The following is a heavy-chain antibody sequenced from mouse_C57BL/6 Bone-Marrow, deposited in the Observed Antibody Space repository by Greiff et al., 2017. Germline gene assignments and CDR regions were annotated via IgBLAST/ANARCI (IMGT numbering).Heavy chain of an antibody. CDR2: FYPRSGNT. CDR1: GYTFTSYG. V-gene: IGHV1-81*01. J-gene: IGHJ3*01. Sequence: VQVVESGAELARPGASVKLSCKASGYTFTSYGISWVKQRTGQGLEWIGEFYPRSGNTYYNEKFKGKATLTADKSSSTAYMELRSLTSEDSAVYVGARCIYYGIAWFAYWGQGTLVTVSA. D-gene: IGHD2-1*01. CDR3: ARCIYYGIAWFAY.